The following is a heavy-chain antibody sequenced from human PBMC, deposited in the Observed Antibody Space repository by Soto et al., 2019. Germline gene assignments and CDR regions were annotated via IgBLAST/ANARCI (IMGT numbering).Heavy chain of an antibody. J-gene: IGHJ3*01. D-gene: IGHD3-3*01. CDR2: IHHSGTT. Sequence: PSETLSLTCTVSNGSMNIYYWTWIRQPPGKGLEWIGYIHHSGTTNYNPSLRNRVTISVDTSNNRFSLNLNSVTAADTAVYYCARLSYDFASEDAFHFWGQGTMVTVSS. CDR3: ARLSYDFASEDAFHF. CDR1: NGSMNIYY. V-gene: IGHV4-59*01.